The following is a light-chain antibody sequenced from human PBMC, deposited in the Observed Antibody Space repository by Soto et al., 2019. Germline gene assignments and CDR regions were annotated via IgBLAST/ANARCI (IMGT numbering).Light chain of an antibody. J-gene: IGKJ4*01. V-gene: IGKV1-9*01. CDR3: QQVNSYPLT. CDR2: VGS. CDR1: QGISSY. Sequence: IQLTQSPASLSASVGDRVTITCRASQGISSYVAWYQQKQGKAPKLLIYVGSALQSGVPSKFSGSGSGTDFTLTISSLQPEDSGTYYCQQVNSYPLTFGGGNKVEIK.